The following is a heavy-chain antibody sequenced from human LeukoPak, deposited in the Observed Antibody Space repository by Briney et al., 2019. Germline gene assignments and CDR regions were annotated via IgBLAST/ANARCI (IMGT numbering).Heavy chain of an antibody. CDR1: GFTFRDYA. J-gene: IGHJ4*02. V-gene: IGHV3-49*04. D-gene: IGHD2-2*01. CDR2: IRRKASGYTT. Sequence: GGSLRLSCTASGFTFRDYAMSWVRQAPGKGLEWVALIRRKASGYTTEYAASVRCRLTILRDDSKSIAYLQMNSLQAEDAAVYYCTRPIYCSTSGCQGYYFDYWGQGTLVTVSS. CDR3: TRPIYCSTSGCQGYYFDY.